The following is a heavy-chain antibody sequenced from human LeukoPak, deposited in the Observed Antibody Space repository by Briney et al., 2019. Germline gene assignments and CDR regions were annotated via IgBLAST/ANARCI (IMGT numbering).Heavy chain of an antibody. CDR3: GEDRSSGPHYYYGMDV. CDR2: VSYLGDDQ. D-gene: IGHD3-22*01. V-gene: IGHV3-30*18. Sequence: GGSLRLSCAASGFTFSSYGIHWVRQSPGKGLEWVAVVSYLGDDQFYAESVKGRFTISRDNSKKTVFLQMNSLRGEDTAVYYCGEDRSSGPHYYYGMDVWGRGTTVIVS. CDR1: GFTFSSYG. J-gene: IGHJ6*02.